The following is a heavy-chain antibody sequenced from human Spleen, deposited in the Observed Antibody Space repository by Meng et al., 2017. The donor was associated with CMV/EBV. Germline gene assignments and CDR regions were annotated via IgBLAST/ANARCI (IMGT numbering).Heavy chain of an antibody. CDR3: ATSRPYSNYQLDY. V-gene: IGHV1-69*02. D-gene: IGHD4-11*01. CDR1: ADTFSTYT. J-gene: IGHJ4*02. CDR2: VIPILDIT. Sequence: SVKVSCKASADTFSTYTIGWVRQAPGQGLEWMGRVIPILDITEHAQALEGRITITADKSTRTAYMELSSLRSDDTAVYYCATSRPYSNYQLDYWGQGTLVTVSS.